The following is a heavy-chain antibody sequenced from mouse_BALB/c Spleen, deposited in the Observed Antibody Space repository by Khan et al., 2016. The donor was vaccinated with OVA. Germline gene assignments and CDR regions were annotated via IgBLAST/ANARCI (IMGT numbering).Heavy chain of an antibody. CDR2: ISYSGST. Sequence: VPLQQSGPGLVKPSQSLSLTCTVTGYSITSNYAWNWIRQFPGNKLEWMGYISYSGSTNYNPSLKSRISITRDTSKNQFFLQLNSVTTEDTATYYCARGNYYGYAMDYWGQGTSITVSS. D-gene: IGHD1-1*01. V-gene: IGHV3-2*02. J-gene: IGHJ4*01. CDR1: GYSITSNYA. CDR3: ARGNYYGYAMDY.